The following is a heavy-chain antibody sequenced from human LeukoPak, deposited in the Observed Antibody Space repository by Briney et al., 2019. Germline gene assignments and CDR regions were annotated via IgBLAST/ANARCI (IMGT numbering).Heavy chain of an antibody. Sequence: GASVNVSCKASEYTFTGYYMHWVRQAPGKGLEWMGGFDPEVGKTMYAEKLDGRLTVTDDTSADTAYMQLSSLRLEDTAVYYCATDMVGYCGDVTCYSEAYWGQGTLVTVSS. D-gene: IGHD2-21*01. J-gene: IGHJ4*02. CDR3: ATDMVGYCGDVTCYSEAY. V-gene: IGHV1-24*01. CDR2: FDPEVGKT. CDR1: EYTFTGYY.